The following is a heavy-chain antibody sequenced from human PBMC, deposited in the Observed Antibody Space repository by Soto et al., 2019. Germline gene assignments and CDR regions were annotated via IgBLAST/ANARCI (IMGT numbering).Heavy chain of an antibody. J-gene: IGHJ4*02. CDR2: ISGSGGST. CDR1: GFTFSSYA. D-gene: IGHD6-19*01. Sequence: GGSLRLSCAASGFTFSSYAMSWVRQAPGRGLEWVSAISGSGGSTYYADSVKGRFTISRDNSKNTLYLQMNSLRAEDTAVYYCAKAPAVLPAPQFDYWGQGTLVTVSS. CDR3: AKAPAVLPAPQFDY. V-gene: IGHV3-23*01.